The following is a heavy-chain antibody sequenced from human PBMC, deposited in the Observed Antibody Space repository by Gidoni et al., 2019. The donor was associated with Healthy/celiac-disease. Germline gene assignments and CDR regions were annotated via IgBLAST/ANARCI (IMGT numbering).Heavy chain of an antibody. CDR2: INHSGST. J-gene: IGHJ6*02. Sequence: QVQLQQWGAGLLKPSETLSLTCAVYGGSFSGSYWSWIRQPPGKGLEWIGEINHSGSTNYNPSLKSRVTISVDTSKSQISLKLSSVTAADTAVYYCARVKLRLGLYYYYYGMDVWGQGTTVTVSS. V-gene: IGHV4-34*01. D-gene: IGHD2-21*01. CDR1: GGSFSGSY. CDR3: ARVKLRLGLYYYYYGMDV.